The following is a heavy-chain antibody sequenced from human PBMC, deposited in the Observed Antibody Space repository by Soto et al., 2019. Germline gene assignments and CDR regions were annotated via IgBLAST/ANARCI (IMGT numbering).Heavy chain of an antibody. CDR3: ARGLYGAYGQDF. Sequence: EVQLVESGENLVQPGGSLRLSCAASGFTFSNYWIHWVRQAPGKGLVWVSRIKGDEITTNYADSVKGRFTISRDNAKNKVFLQMHSLRAEDTALYYCARGLYGAYGQDFWGQGILVTVSS. J-gene: IGHJ4*02. V-gene: IGHV3-74*01. CDR2: IKGDEITT. CDR1: GFTFSNYW. D-gene: IGHD4-17*01.